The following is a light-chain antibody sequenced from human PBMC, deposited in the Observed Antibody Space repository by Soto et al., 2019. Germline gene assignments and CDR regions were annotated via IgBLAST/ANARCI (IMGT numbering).Light chain of an antibody. Sequence: MPLTESPSSLAACVGERVSVTCLASQDISSLLAWYQQNPGKAPKLLIYKASTLKSGVPSRFSGSGSWTEFTLTISSLQPDDFATYYFQPYNSYSEVFGPGTKVDIK. CDR3: QPYNSYSEV. CDR1: QDISSL. V-gene: IGKV1-5*03. J-gene: IGKJ1*01. CDR2: KAS.